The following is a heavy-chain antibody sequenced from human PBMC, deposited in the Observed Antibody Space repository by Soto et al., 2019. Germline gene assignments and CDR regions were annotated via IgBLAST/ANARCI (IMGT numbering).Heavy chain of an antibody. CDR1: GYTFTSYD. CDR2: MNPNSGNT. CDR3: ARTSSYNWNWPHETPGDY. Sequence: QVQLVQSGAEVKKPGASVKVSCKASGYTFTSYDINWVRQATGQGLERMGWMNPNSGNTGYAQKFQGRVTMTRNTSISTAYMELSSLRSEDTAVYYCARTSSYNWNWPHETPGDYWGQGTLVTVSS. V-gene: IGHV1-8*01. D-gene: IGHD1-7*01. J-gene: IGHJ4*02.